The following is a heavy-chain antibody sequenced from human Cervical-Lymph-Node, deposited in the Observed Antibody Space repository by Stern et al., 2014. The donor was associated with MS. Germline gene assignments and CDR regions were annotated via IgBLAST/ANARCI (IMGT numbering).Heavy chain of an antibody. D-gene: IGHD4-17*01. Sequence: EDQLVESGGGLVQPGGSLRLSCTASGFTFSAYAMSWVRQTPGKGLEWVSTISVGGSTHYADSVKGRFTISRDNSKNTLYLQMNSLRAEDTAVYYCAKDHGDYEADWYFDLWGRGTLVTVSS. V-gene: IGHV3-23*04. CDR3: AKDHGDYEADWYFDL. J-gene: IGHJ2*01. CDR2: ISVGGST. CDR1: GFTFSAYA.